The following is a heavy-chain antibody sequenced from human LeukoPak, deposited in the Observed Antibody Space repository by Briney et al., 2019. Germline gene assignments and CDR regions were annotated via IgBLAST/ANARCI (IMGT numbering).Heavy chain of an antibody. V-gene: IGHV3-21*01. J-gene: IGHJ4*02. D-gene: IGHD4-17*01. Sequence: PGGSLRLSCAASGFTFSSYSMNWVRQAPGKGLEWVSSIISSSRYIHYADSVKGRFTISRDNAKNSLYLQMNSLRAEDTAVYYCARDYYGDYAIDYWGQGTLVTVSS. CDR1: GFTFSSYS. CDR2: IISSSRYI. CDR3: ARDYYGDYAIDY.